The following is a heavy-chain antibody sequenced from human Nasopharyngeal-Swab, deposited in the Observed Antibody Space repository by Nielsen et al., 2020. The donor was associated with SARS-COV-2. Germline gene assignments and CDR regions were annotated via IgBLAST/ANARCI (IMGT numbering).Heavy chain of an antibody. CDR2: INPSGGGT. D-gene: IGHD3-3*01. CDR1: GYTFTSHY. J-gene: IGHJ6*02. Sequence: ASVQVSCKASGYTFTSHYMHWVRQAPAQGLEWWGLINPSGGGTTYAQKFQGRVTMTRDTSTSTVYMELSSLRSEDTAVYYCARSYYDFWSGYLEYYYGMDVWGQGTTVTVSS. CDR3: ARSYYDFWSGYLEYYYGMDV. V-gene: IGHV1-46*01.